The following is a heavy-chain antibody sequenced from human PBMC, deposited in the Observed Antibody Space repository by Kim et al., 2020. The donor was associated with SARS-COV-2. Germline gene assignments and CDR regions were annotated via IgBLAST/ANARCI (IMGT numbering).Heavy chain of an antibody. J-gene: IGHJ6*02. Sequence: GGSLRLSCAASGFTFSSYAMSWVRQAPGKGLEWVSAFSGSGGSTYYADSVKGRFTISRDNSKNTLYLQMNSLRAEDTAVYYCASFKLWFGDLLSPYYYGMDVWGQGTTVTDSS. CDR3: ASFKLWFGDLLSPYYYGMDV. CDR2: FSGSGGST. CDR1: GFTFSSYA. V-gene: IGHV3-23*01. D-gene: IGHD3-10*01.